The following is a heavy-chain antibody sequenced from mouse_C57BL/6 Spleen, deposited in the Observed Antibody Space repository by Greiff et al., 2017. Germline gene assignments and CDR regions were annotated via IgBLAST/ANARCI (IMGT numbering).Heavy chain of an antibody. CDR2: IHPNSGST. CDR3: ARALLSCFDY. CDR1: GYTFTSYW. Sequence: QVQLQQPGAELVKPGASVKLSCKASGYTFTSYWMHWVKQRPGQGLEWIGMIHPNSGSTNYNEKFKSKTTLTVDKSSSTAYMQLSSLTSEDSAVYYCARALLSCFDYWGQGTTLTVSS. D-gene: IGHD2-1*01. J-gene: IGHJ2*01. V-gene: IGHV1-64*01.